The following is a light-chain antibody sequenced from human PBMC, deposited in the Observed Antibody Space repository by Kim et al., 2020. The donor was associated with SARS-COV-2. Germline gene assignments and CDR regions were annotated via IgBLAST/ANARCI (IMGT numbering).Light chain of an antibody. Sequence: DIQMTQSPSSLSASVGARVTITCRASQSITTYLNWYQQKPVKAPKLLIYAATSLQRGVPSRFSGSGSGTDFTLTISSLQPEEFATYFCQQTYSTPYTFGQGTKREI. CDR2: AAT. CDR3: QQTYSTPYT. CDR1: QSITTY. V-gene: IGKV1-39*01. J-gene: IGKJ2*01.